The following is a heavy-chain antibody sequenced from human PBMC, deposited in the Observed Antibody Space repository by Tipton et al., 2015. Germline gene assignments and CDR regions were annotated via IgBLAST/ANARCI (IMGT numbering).Heavy chain of an antibody. CDR3: ARGAHGDYRVPDY. CDR2: IQYSGST. CDR1: SDSISKYY. J-gene: IGHJ4*02. V-gene: IGHV4-59*01. Sequence: LSLTCSVSSDSISKYYWIWIRQPPGKELEWIGYIQYSGSTNYNPSLKSRVTISVDTSKTQFSLKMSSVTASDTAVYYCARGAHGDYRVPDYWGQGTLVTVSS. D-gene: IGHD4-17*01.